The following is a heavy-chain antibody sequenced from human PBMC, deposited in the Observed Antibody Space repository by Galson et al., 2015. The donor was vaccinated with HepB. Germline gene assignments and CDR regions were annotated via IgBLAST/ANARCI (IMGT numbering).Heavy chain of an antibody. Sequence: SLRLSCAASGFTFSSYGMHWVRQAPGRGLEWVAVIWYDGSNKYYADSVKGRFTISRDNSKNTLYLQMNSLRAEDTAVYYCAREWVDCSGGSCFHTLDYWGQGTLVTVSS. CDR1: GFTFSSYG. V-gene: IGHV3-33*01. CDR2: IWYDGSNK. CDR3: AREWVDCSGGSCFHTLDY. J-gene: IGHJ4*02. D-gene: IGHD2-15*01.